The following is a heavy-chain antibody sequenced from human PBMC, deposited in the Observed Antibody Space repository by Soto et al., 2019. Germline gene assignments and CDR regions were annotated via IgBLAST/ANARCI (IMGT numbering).Heavy chain of an antibody. J-gene: IGHJ4*02. CDR2: IGTSSSYI. CDR1: GFTFSSYS. CDR3: ARAPLRYFDWLLSPFDY. D-gene: IGHD3-9*01. Sequence: ESGGGLVKPGGSLRLSCSASGFTFSSYSMNWVRQAPGKGLEWVSSIGTSSSYIYYADSVKGRFTISRDNAKNSLYLQMNSLRVEDMAVYYCARAPLRYFDWLLSPFDYWGQGTLVTVSS. V-gene: IGHV3-21*01.